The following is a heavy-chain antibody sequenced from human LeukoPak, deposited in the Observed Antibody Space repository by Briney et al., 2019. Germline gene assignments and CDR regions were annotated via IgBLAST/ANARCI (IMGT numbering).Heavy chain of an antibody. D-gene: IGHD1-1*01. CDR1: GGSISSYY. CDR3: ASGADELNL. J-gene: IGHJ5*02. V-gene: IGHV4-34*01. CDR2: INHSGST. Sequence: SETLSLTCTVSGGSISSYYWSWIRQPPGKGLEWIGEINHSGSTNYNPSLKSRVTISVDTSKNQFSLKLSSVTAADTAVYYCASGADELNLWGQGILVTVSS.